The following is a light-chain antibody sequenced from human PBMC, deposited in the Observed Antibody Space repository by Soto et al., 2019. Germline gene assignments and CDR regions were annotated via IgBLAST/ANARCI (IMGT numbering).Light chain of an antibody. CDR1: QSVSSSY. CDR3: QQYNNWPQT. Sequence: LXXGXXXTLSCRASQSVSSSYLAWYQQKPGQAPRLLIYGASSRATGIPDRFSGSGSGTDFTLTISRLEPEDFAVYYCQQYNNWPQTFGQGTKVDIK. J-gene: IGKJ1*01. CDR2: GAS. V-gene: IGKV3-20*01.